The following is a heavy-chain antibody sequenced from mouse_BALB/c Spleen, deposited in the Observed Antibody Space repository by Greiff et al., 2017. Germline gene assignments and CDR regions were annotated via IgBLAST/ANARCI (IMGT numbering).Heavy chain of an antibody. D-gene: IGHD2-14*01. CDR2: SRNKANDYTT. V-gene: IGHV7-1*02. Sequence: EVKLVESGGGLVQPGGSLRLSCATSGFTFSDFYMEWVRQPPGKRLEWIAASRNKANDYTTEYSASVKGRFIVSRDTSQSILYLQMNALRAEDTAIYYCARDAYRYDAYAMDYWGQGTSVTVSS. J-gene: IGHJ4*01. CDR3: ARDAYRYDAYAMDY. CDR1: GFTFSDFY.